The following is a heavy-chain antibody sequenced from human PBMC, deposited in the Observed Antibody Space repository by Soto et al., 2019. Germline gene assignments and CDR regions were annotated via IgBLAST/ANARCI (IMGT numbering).Heavy chain of an antibody. Sequence: SETLSLTCSVSGGSISGSSYYWGWIRQPPGKGLEWIGSIYRSGYTSDNPSLKGRLTISIDTSTNQFSLKLSSVTAADTAIYYCARHTLVSKIKDLCWFDSRGNGTLVTVSS. J-gene: IGHJ5*01. CDR2: IYRSGYT. V-gene: IGHV4-39*01. D-gene: IGHD2-15*01. CDR3: ARHTLVSKIKDLCWFDS. CDR1: GGSISGSSYY.